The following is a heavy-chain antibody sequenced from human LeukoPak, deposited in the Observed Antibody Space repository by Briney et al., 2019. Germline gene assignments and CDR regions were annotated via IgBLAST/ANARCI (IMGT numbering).Heavy chain of an antibody. CDR1: GFTFSSYG. Sequence: GGSLRLSCAASGFTFSSYGMSWVRQAPGKGLEWVSAISGSGGNTYYADSVKGRFTISRDNSKNTLYLQMNSLRAEDTAVYYCAELGITMIGGVWGKGTTVTISS. CDR3: AELGITMIGGV. J-gene: IGHJ6*04. D-gene: IGHD3-10*02. CDR2: ISGSGGNT. V-gene: IGHV3-23*01.